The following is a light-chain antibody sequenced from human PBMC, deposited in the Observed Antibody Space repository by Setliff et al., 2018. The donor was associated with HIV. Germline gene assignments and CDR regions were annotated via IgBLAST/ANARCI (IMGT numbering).Light chain of an antibody. Sequence: SYELTQLPSVSVAPGKTARITCGGNNIGSKSVHWYQQKPGQAPVLVIYYDSDRPSGIPERFSGSNSGNTATLTITRVEAGEEADYYCQVWDSSSGLYVFGTGTKVTVL. CDR1: NIGSKS. V-gene: IGLV3-21*04. CDR2: YDS. CDR3: QVWDSSSGLYV. J-gene: IGLJ1*01.